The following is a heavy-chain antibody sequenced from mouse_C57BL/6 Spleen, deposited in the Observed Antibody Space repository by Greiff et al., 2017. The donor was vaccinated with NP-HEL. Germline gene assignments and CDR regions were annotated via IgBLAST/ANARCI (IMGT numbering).Heavy chain of an antibody. Sequence: EVKLEESGAELVKPGASVKLSCTASGFNIKDYYMHWVKQRPEQGLEWIGRIDPEDGETKYAPKFQGKATITADTSSNTAYLQLSSLTSEDTAVYYCARETLGWYFDVWGTGTTVTVSS. J-gene: IGHJ1*03. CDR1: GFNIKDYY. CDR3: ARETLGWYFDV. CDR2: IDPEDGET. D-gene: IGHD4-1*01. V-gene: IGHV14-2*01.